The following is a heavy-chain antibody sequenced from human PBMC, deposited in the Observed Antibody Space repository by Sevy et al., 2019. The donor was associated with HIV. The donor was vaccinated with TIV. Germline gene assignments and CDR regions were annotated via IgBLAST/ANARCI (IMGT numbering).Heavy chain of an antibody. Sequence: GGSLRLSCSASGFTFSSYAMHWVRQAPGKGLEYVSAISSNGGSTYYADSVKGRFTISRDNSKNTLYLQMSSLRAEDTAVYYCVNDIRRMQLETDYYYYGMDVWGQGTTVTVSS. CDR1: GFTFSSYA. CDR2: ISSNGGST. CDR3: VNDIRRMQLETDYYYYGMDV. D-gene: IGHD6-6*01. V-gene: IGHV3-64D*06. J-gene: IGHJ6*02.